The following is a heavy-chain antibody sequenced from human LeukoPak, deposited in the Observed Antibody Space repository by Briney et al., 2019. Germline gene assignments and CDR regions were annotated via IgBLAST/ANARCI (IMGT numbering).Heavy chain of an antibody. V-gene: IGHV1-2*02. D-gene: IGHD2-8*01. CDR1: GYTFTDYY. Sequence: ASVTVSCKASGYTFTDYYLHWVRQAPGQGLEWMGWINPKSGGTNYAQKFQGRVTMTRDTSISTAYMELSRLTSDDTAVYSCARDLGDSNNYYYHGMDVWGQGTTVTVSS. J-gene: IGHJ6*02. CDR3: ARDLGDSNNYYYHGMDV. CDR2: INPKSGGT.